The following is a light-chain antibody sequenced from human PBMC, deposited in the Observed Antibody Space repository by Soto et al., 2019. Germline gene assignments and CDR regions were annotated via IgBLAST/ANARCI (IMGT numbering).Light chain of an antibody. CDR3: QQRT. Sequence: TQMTQSPSTLSASIGDRVTITCRASQDISNWLAWYQQRPGKAPKLLIYKASNLQNGVPSRFSGSGSGTEFTLTISSLQPDDFATYYCQQRTFGQGTKVEIK. J-gene: IGKJ1*01. CDR1: QDISNW. V-gene: IGKV1-5*03. CDR2: KAS.